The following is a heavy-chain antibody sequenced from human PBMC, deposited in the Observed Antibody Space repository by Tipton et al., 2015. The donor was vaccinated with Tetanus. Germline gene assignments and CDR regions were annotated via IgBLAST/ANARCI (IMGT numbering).Heavy chain of an antibody. J-gene: IGHJ4*02. D-gene: IGHD3-22*01. CDR1: EFTFRNYD. Sequence: SLRLSCTASEFTFRNYDMNWVRRAPGKGLEWISSVTSSGSDMYYADSVKGRFTISRDNAKNSLFLHMNSLRVADTAVYYCARLYDSSGYRGNWGQGTQVTVSS. V-gene: IGHV3-21*06. CDR2: VTSSGSDM. CDR3: ARLYDSSGYRGN.